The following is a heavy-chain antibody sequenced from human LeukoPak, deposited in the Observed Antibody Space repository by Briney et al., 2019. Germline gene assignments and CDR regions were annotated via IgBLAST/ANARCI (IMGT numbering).Heavy chain of an antibody. V-gene: IGHV4-59*08. J-gene: IGHJ4*02. CDR1: GVSISSYY. Sequence: SETLSLTCTVSGVSISSYYWSWIRQPPGKGLEWIGYIYYSGSTNYNPSLKSRVTISVDTSKNQFSLKLSSVTAADTAVYYCARGTRNFDYWGQGTLVTVSS. CDR3: ARGTRNFDY. CDR2: IYYSGST. D-gene: IGHD3/OR15-3a*01.